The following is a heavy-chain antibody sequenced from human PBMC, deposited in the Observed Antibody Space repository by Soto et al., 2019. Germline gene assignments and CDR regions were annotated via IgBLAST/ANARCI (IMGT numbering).Heavy chain of an antibody. J-gene: IGHJ4*02. CDR1: GFTVSSNY. V-gene: IGHV3-53*01. D-gene: IGHD6-19*01. CDR2: IYSGGST. CDR3: ARAGYSSGLDY. Sequence: GSLRLSCAASGFTVSSNYMSWVRLAPGKGLEWVSVIYSGGSTYYADSVKGRFTISRDNSKNTLYLQMNSLRAEDTAVYYCARAGYSSGLDYWGQGTLVTVSS.